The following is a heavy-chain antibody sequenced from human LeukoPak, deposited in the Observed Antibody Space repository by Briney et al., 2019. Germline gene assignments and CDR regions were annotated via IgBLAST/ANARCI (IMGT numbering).Heavy chain of an antibody. J-gene: IGHJ5*02. V-gene: IGHV4-39*01. CDR3: ARLYCSGGSCYPYPNWFDP. D-gene: IGHD2-15*01. CDR1: GGSIRSSYYY. CDR2: IYDSGST. Sequence: PSETLSLTCTVSGGSIRSSYYYWGWIRQPPGKGLEWIGSIYDSGSTYYNPSLKSRVTISVDTSKNQFSLQLNSVTPEDTAVYYCARLYCSGGSCYPYPNWFDPWGQGTLVTVSS.